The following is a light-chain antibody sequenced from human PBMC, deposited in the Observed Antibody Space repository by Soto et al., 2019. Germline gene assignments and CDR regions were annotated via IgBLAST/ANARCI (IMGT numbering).Light chain of an antibody. V-gene: IGLV2-14*03. CDR1: SSDVGGYNY. CDR3: SSYTTSNTRQIV. J-gene: IGLJ1*01. Sequence: QTVVTQPASVSGSPGQSITISCTGTSSDVGGYNYVSWYQHHPSKAPKLIIYDVSNRPSGVSIRFSGSKSDNTASLTISGLQPEDEADYHCSSYTTSNTRQIVFGTGTKVTVL. CDR2: DVS.